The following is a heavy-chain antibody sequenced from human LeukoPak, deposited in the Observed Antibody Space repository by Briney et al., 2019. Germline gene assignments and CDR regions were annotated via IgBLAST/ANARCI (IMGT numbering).Heavy chain of an antibody. CDR1: GGSISSYY. CDR3: ARLGGTTVVSVDY. Sequence: SETLSLTCTVSGGSISSYYWSWIRQPPGKGLEWIGYSGSTNYNPSLKSRVIISVDTSKNQFSLKLSSVTAADTAVYYCARLGGTTVVSVDYWGQGTLVTVSS. CDR2: SGST. D-gene: IGHD4-23*01. J-gene: IGHJ4*02. V-gene: IGHV4-59*01.